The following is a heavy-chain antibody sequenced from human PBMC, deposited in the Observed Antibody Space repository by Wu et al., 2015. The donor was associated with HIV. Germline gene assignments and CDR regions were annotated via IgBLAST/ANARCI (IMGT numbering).Heavy chain of an antibody. CDR3: ARRLAVAGVLVVAAFDI. D-gene: IGHD6-19*01. CDR1: GYTFTSYG. J-gene: IGHJ3*02. CDR2: ISAYNGNT. Sequence: QVQLVQSGAEVKKPGASVKVSCKASGYTFTSYGISWVRQAPGQGLEWMGWISAYNGNTNYAQKLQGRVTMTTDTSTSTAYMELRSLRSDDTAVYYCARRLAVAGVLVVAAFDIWGQGTMVTVSS. V-gene: IGHV1-18*01.